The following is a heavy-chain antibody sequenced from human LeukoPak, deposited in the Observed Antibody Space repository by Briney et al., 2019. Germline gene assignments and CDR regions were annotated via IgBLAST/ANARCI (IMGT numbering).Heavy chain of an antibody. V-gene: IGHV3-23*01. J-gene: IGHJ4*02. CDR1: GFTFSSYA. CDR2: ISASGGST. Sequence: AGGSLRLSCAASGFTFSSYAMSWVRQAPGKGLEWVSGISASGGSTYYADSVKGRFTISRDNSKNTLYLQMNSLRAEDTAVYYCAKNSRSITIFGVVIRREFDYWGQGTLVTVSS. D-gene: IGHD3-3*01. CDR3: AKNSRSITIFGVVIRREFDY.